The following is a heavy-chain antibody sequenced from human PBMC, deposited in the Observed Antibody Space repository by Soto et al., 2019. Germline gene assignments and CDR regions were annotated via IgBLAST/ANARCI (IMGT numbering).Heavy chain of an antibody. Sequence: SETLSLTCTVSGGSISSSSYYWGWIRQPPGKGLEWIGYIYYSGSTNYNPSLKSRVTISVDTSKNQFSLKLSSVTAADTAVYYCASYGSGSYPGFDPWGQGTLVTVSS. CDR2: IYYSGST. CDR3: ASYGSGSYPGFDP. D-gene: IGHD3-10*01. V-gene: IGHV4-61*05. J-gene: IGHJ5*02. CDR1: GGSISSSSYY.